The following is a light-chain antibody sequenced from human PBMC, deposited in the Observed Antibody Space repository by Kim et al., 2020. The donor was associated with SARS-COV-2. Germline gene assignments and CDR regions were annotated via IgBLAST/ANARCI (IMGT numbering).Light chain of an antibody. CDR1: QDIRSS. V-gene: IGKV1-13*02. CDR2: GGS. CDR3: QQFYTYPSLT. Sequence: RVALAWRASQDIRSSLSWYQQIPRKPPKLLIFGGSTLESGVPSRFSGSGSGTDFTLTISSLQPEDFATYYCQQFYTYPSLTFGGGTKVDIK. J-gene: IGKJ4*01.